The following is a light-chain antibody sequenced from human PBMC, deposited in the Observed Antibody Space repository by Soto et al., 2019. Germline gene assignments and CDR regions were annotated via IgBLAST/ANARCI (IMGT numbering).Light chain of an antibody. V-gene: IGKV4-1*01. CDR1: QTVLDSFNNKDY. CDR3: QQYYSTPRT. CDR2: WAS. Sequence: DIVMIQSPDSLAVSLGERATINCKSSQTVLDSFNNKDYLTWYQQKPGQPPKLLIYWASTREFGVPDRFSGSGSGTDFTLTISSLQAEDVAVYYCQQYYSTPRTFGHGTKVDIK. J-gene: IGKJ1*01.